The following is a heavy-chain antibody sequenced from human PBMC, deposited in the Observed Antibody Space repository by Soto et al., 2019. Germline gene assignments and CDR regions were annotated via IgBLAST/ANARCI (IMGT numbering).Heavy chain of an antibody. Sequence: PSETLSLTCAVYGGSLSGYFWSWVLQSPGKGLEWIGEINHSGTANYNPSLKTRVTISADASKHQFSLRLTSVTAADSATYYCASYHFLDLWTGSRHYMDVWSRGTPVTVSS. CDR3: ASYHFLDLWTGSRHYMDV. CDR1: GGSLSGYF. J-gene: IGHJ6*03. V-gene: IGHV4-34*01. CDR2: INHSGTA. D-gene: IGHD3-9*01.